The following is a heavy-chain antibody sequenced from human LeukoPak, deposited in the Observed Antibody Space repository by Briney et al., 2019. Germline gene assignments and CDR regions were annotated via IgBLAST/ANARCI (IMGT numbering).Heavy chain of an antibody. CDR3: ARGCSDGVCYRDY. Sequence: GGSLRLSCAASGFTFSSYWMSWVRQAPGKGLEWVANIKQDGSEKYYVDSVKGRFTISRDNAKNSLYLQMNSLRAEDTAVYYCARGCSDGVCYRDYWGQGTLVTVSS. J-gene: IGHJ4*02. CDR1: GFTFSSYW. CDR2: IKQDGSEK. V-gene: IGHV3-7*04. D-gene: IGHD2-8*01.